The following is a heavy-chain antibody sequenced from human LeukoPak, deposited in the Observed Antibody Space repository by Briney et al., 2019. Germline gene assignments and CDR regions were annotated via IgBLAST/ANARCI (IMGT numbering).Heavy chain of an antibody. V-gene: IGHV1-69*13. D-gene: IGHD2-8*01. Sequence: SVKVSCKASGGTFSSYAISWVRQAPGQGLEWMGGIIPIFGTANYAQKFQGRVTITAGESTSTAYMELSSLRSEDTAVYYCARSYCTNGVCYNYFDYWGQGTLVTVSS. J-gene: IGHJ4*02. CDR2: IIPIFGTA. CDR1: GGTFSSYA. CDR3: ARSYCTNGVCYNYFDY.